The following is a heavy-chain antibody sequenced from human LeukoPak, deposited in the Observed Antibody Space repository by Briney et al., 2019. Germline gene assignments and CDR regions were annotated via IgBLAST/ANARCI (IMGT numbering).Heavy chain of an antibody. CDR3: ARALWFGELLPFDY. D-gene: IGHD3-10*01. CDR2: ISAYNGNT. J-gene: IGHJ4*02. V-gene: IGHV1-18*01. Sequence: ASVKVSCKASGYTFTSYGISWVRQAPGQGLEWMGWISAYNGNTNYAQNLQGRVTMTTDTSTSTAYMELRSLRSEDTAVYYCARALWFGELLPFDYWGQGTLVTVSS. CDR1: GYTFTSYG.